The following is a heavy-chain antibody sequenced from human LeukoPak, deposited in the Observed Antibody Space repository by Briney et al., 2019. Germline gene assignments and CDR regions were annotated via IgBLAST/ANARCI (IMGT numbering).Heavy chain of an antibody. D-gene: IGHD6-19*01. Sequence: PGRSLRLSCAASGFTFSSYGMYWVRQAPGKGLEWVALISYDGSNKYYADSVKGRFTISRDNSKNTLYLQMNSLKTEDTAVYYCTTDPVSWVAVAGSYGMYWGQGTLVTVSS. CDR1: GFTFSSYG. V-gene: IGHV3-30*03. J-gene: IGHJ4*02. CDR2: ISYDGSNK. CDR3: TTDPVSWVAVAGSYGMY.